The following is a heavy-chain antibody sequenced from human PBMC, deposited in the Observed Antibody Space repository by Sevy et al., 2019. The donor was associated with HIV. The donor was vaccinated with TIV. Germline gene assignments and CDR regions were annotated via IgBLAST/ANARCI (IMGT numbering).Heavy chain of an antibody. J-gene: IGHJ3*02. V-gene: IGHV3-43D*03. CDR1: GFTFDDYA. CDR2: ISWDGGST. CDR3: AKGLGYYDILTDRNRGDAFDI. Sequence: GGSLRLSCAASGFTFDDYAMHWVRQAPGKGLEWVSLISWDGGSTYYADSVKGRFTISRDNSKNSLYLQMNSLRAEDTALYYCAKGLGYYDILTDRNRGDAFDIWGQGTMVTVSS. D-gene: IGHD3-9*01.